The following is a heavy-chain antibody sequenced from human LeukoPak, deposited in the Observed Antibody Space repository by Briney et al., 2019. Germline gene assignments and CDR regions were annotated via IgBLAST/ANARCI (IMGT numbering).Heavy chain of an antibody. J-gene: IGHJ4*02. D-gene: IGHD6-13*01. CDR3: ARVAAAGTKAFWDY. CDR1: GFTFSTYW. CDR2: INVDGSRT. V-gene: IGHV3-74*01. Sequence: GGSLRLSCSASGFTFSTYWMHWVRQAPGKGLVWVSRINVDGSRTFYADSVKGRFTISRDNAKKTLYLQMNRLRAEDTAVYFCARVAAAGTKAFWDYWGQGTLVTVSS.